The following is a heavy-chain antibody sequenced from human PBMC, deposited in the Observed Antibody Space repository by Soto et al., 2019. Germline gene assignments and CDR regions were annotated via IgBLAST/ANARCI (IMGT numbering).Heavy chain of an antibody. CDR3: ARDQYDYGDYY. CDR2: IIPILGIA. Sequence: GASVKVSCKAPGYTLTSYYMHWVRQAPGQRLEWMGRIIPILGIANYAQKFQGRVTITADKSTSTAYMELSSLSSEDTAVYYCARDQYDYGDYYWGQGTLVTVSS. D-gene: IGHD4-17*01. CDR1: GYTLTSYY. J-gene: IGHJ4*02. V-gene: IGHV1-69*04.